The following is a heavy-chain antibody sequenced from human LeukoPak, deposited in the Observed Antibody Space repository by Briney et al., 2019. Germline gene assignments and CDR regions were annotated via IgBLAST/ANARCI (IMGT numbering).Heavy chain of an antibody. Sequence: PSGTLSLTCAVSGGSISSSNWWSWVRQPPGKGLEWIGEIYHSGSTNYNPSLKSRVTISVDKSKNQFSLKLSSVTAADTAVYCCARDGGGSSGYYYDYFDYWGQGTLVTVSS. CDR1: GGSISSSNW. V-gene: IGHV4-4*01. CDR3: ARDGGGSSGYYYDYFDY. J-gene: IGHJ4*02. CDR2: IYHSGST. D-gene: IGHD3-22*01.